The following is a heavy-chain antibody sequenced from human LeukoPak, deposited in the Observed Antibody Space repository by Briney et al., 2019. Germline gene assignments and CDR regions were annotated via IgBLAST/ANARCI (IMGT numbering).Heavy chain of an antibody. J-gene: IGHJ3*02. CDR1: GFTFSSYA. CDR2: ISYDGSNK. V-gene: IGHV3-30-3*01. Sequence: GGSLRLSCAASGFTFSSYAMHWVRQAPGKGLEWVAVISYDGSNKYYADSVKGRFTISRDNAKNSLYLQMNSLRAEDTAVYYCARDETYYYDSSGYAFDIWGQGTMVTVSS. CDR3: ARDETYYYDSSGYAFDI. D-gene: IGHD3-22*01.